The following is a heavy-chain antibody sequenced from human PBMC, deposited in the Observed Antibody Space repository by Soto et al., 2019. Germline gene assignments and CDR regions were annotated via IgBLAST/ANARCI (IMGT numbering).Heavy chain of an antibody. Sequence: EAQLLESRGNMGQPGGSLRLSCAASGFSFSGHAMSWVRQAPGKGLEWVSAISGNGRKTYYAESVKGRFTISRDNSINTLYLQMNSLRGDDTAVYYCAKENMQRGGLFDDWGQGTLVTVSS. CDR3: AKENMQRGGLFDD. D-gene: IGHD3-10*01. CDR2: ISGNGRKT. V-gene: IGHV3-23*01. CDR1: GFSFSGHA. J-gene: IGHJ4*02.